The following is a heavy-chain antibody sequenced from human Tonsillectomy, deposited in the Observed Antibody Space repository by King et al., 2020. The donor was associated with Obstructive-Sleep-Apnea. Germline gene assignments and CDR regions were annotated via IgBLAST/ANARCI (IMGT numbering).Heavy chain of an antibody. CDR2: ISSSSSYI. J-gene: IGHJ5*02. Sequence: VQLVESGGGLVKPGGSLRLSCAASGFTFSSYSMNWVRQAPGKGLEWVSSISSSSSYIYYADSVKGRFTISRDNAKNSLYLQMNSLRAEDTAVYYCAGDRGMATTLSYNWFDPWGQGTLVTVSS. CDR3: AGDRGMATTLSYNWFDP. CDR1: GFTFSSYS. D-gene: IGHD5-24*01. V-gene: IGHV3-21*01.